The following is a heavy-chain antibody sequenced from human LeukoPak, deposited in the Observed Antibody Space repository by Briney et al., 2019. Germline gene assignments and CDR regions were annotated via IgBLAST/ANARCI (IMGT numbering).Heavy chain of an antibody. Sequence: TGGSLRLSCAASGFTVSSNYMGWVRQAPGKGLEWVSVIYSGGSTYYADSVKGRFTISRDNSKNTLYLQMNSLRAEDTAVYYCARALGGPADYWGQGTLVTVSS. CDR2: IYSGGST. CDR1: GFTVSSNY. D-gene: IGHD2-15*01. J-gene: IGHJ4*02. V-gene: IGHV3-53*01. CDR3: ARALGGPADY.